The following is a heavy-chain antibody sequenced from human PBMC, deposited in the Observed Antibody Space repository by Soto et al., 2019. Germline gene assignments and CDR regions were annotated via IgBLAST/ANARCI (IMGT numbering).Heavy chain of an antibody. D-gene: IGHD6-13*01. Sequence: PGGSLRLSCAASGFTFSSYGMHWVRQAPGKGLEWVAVISYDGSNKYYADSVKGRFTISRDNSKNTLYLQMNSLRAEDTAVYYCVRAAGLDYWGQGTLVTVSS. J-gene: IGHJ4*02. CDR2: ISYDGSNK. CDR3: VRAAGLDY. V-gene: IGHV3-30*03. CDR1: GFTFSSYG.